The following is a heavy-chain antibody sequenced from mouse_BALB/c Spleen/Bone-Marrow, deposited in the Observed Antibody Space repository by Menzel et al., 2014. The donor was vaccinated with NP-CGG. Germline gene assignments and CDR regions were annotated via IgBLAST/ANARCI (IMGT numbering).Heavy chain of an antibody. CDR3: ARGGISVDY. Sequence: VKLVESGAELVRPGSSVKISCESSGYVFSTYWINWVKQKPGQGLEWIGQIYPGDGDTDYNGKFKDKATLTADKSSXTAYMQLSSLTSEDSAVYFCARGGISVDYWGQGTTLTVSS. CDR1: GYVFSTYW. V-gene: IGHV1-80*01. CDR2: IYPGDGDT. J-gene: IGHJ2*01.